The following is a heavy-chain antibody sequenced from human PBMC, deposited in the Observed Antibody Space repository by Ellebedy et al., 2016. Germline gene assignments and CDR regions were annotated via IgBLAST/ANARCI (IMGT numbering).Heavy chain of an antibody. V-gene: IGHV3-7*03. J-gene: IGHJ4*02. CDR2: INEDGSEK. Sequence: GGSLRLSCAASGFTFSNSWMNWVRQAPGKGLEWVANINEDGSEKHYADSVKGRFTISRYNAKNSLDLQMNSLRAEDTAVYYCAKFFDFWGQGTLVTVSS. CDR3: AKFFDF. CDR1: GFTFSNSW.